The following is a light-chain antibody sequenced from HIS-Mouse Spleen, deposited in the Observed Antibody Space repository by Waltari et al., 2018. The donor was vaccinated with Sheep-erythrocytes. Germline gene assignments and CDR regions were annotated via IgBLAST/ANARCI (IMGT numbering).Light chain of an antibody. J-gene: IGLJ2*01. V-gene: IGLV3-21*02. CDR1: NIGSKS. CDR3: AAWDDSLSGPV. CDR2: DAS. Sequence: SYVLTQPPSVSVAPGQTARITCGGNNIGSKSVHWYQQKPGQAPVLVVYDASDRPSGIPERFSGSNSGTSASLAISGLRSEDEADYYCAAWDDSLSGPVFGGGTKLTVL.